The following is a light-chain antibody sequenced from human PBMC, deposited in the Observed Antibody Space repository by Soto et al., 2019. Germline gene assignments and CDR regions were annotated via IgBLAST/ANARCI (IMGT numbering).Light chain of an antibody. Sequence: DIRLTQSPSSLSASVGDRVTISCRASQSISTYLMWYHQKAGKAPNLLIYGASGLQNGVPPRFAGSGSGTEFTLTLTGLHPEDFGTYYCQQSSISPRSFGQVTEVEI. CDR2: GAS. V-gene: IGKV1-39*01. J-gene: IGKJ1*01. CDR1: QSISTY. CDR3: QQSSISPRS.